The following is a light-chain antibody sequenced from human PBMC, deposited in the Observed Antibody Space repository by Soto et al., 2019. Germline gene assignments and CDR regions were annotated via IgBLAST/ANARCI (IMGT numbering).Light chain of an antibody. J-gene: IGKJ5*01. V-gene: IGKV1-33*01. Sequence: DTQLTQAASSLSPSLGGRVTITCQASQNITNYLNWSQQKPGSAPKLLIYDGSSLQAGVPARFRGSGAGTYFTFTITRLRPEYISTNYCQQYERLPTFGQGTRLEL. CDR3: QQYERLPT. CDR2: DGS. CDR1: QNITNY.